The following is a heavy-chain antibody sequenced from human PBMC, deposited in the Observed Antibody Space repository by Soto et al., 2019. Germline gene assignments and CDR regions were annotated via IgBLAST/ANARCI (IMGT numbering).Heavy chain of an antibody. V-gene: IGHV1-8*01. Sequence: ASVKGSCKGSGYTFTGDDINWVRQATGQGLEWMGWMNPNSGNTGYAQKFQGRVTMTRNTSISTAYMELSSLRSEDTAVYYCARGYYGDYLGYYYYYMDVWGKGTTVTVSS. CDR2: MNPNSGNT. CDR3: ARGYYGDYLGYYYYYMDV. D-gene: IGHD4-17*01. J-gene: IGHJ6*03. CDR1: GYTFTGDD.